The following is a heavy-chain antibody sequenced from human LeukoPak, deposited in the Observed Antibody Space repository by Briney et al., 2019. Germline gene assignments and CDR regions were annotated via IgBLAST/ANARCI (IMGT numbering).Heavy chain of an antibody. CDR2: ISWNSGSI. Sequence: PGGSLRLSCAASGFTFDDYAMHWVRHAPGKGLEWVSGISWNSGSIGYADSVKGRFTISRDNAKNSLYLQMNSLRAEDTALYYCAKVETTVTEGIWGSFDYWGQGTLVTVSS. V-gene: IGHV3-9*01. D-gene: IGHD3-16*01. CDR3: AKVETTVTEGIWGSFDY. CDR1: GFTFDDYA. J-gene: IGHJ4*02.